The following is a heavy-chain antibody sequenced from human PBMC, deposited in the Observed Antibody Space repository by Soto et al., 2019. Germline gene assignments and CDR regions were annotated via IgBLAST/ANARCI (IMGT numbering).Heavy chain of an antibody. J-gene: IGHJ6*02. Sequence: HAGSLEISCAASGFTFNSYGMHWVRQDPGKGLVWVSRINSDGSSTSYADSVKGRFSAPRDNAKNSLSLQMDSLRPDDTAIYFCVKDEVIEAMDVWGQGTTVTVSS. V-gene: IGHV3-74*01. CDR2: INSDGSST. CDR1: GFTFNSYG. CDR3: VKDEVIEAMDV.